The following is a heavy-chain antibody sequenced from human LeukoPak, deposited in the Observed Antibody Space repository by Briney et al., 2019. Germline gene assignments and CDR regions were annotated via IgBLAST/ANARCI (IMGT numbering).Heavy chain of an antibody. Sequence: SETLSLTCAVSGGSISSSNWWSWVRQPPGKGLEWIGEIYHSGSTNYNPSLKSRVTISVDTSKNQFSLKLSSVTAADTAVYYCARGQAYDYVWGSYRYRARFDYWGQGTLVTVSS. CDR2: IYHSGST. CDR3: ARGQAYDYVWGSYRYRARFDY. J-gene: IGHJ4*02. D-gene: IGHD3-16*02. V-gene: IGHV4-4*02. CDR1: GGSISSSNW.